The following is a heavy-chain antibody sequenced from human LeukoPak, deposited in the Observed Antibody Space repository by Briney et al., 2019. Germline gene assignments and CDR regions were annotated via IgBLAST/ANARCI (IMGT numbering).Heavy chain of an antibody. CDR1: GXTFSSYW. CDR2: INSDGSST. CDR3: AKDPSSAWYGGAFDI. D-gene: IGHD6-19*01. J-gene: IGHJ3*02. V-gene: IGHV3-74*01. Sequence: TGGSLRLSCAASGXTFSSYWVHWVRQAPGKERVWVSRINSDGSSTSYADSVKGRFTISRDNAKNTLYLQMNSLRAEDTAVYYCAKDPSSAWYGGAFDIWGQGTMVTVSS.